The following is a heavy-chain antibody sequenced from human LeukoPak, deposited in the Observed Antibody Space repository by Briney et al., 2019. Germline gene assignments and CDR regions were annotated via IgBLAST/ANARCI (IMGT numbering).Heavy chain of an antibody. Sequence: SETLSLTCTVSGDSLIGSSYYWGWIRQPPGKGLEWIATIYYGGNTYYNPSLKSRVTISVDRSKNQFSLKLSSVTAADTAVYYCARDYDLHWFGPWGQGTLVTVSS. J-gene: IGHJ5*02. V-gene: IGHV4-39*07. CDR1: GDSLIGSSYY. D-gene: IGHD3-3*01. CDR3: ARDYDLHWFGP. CDR2: IYYGGNT.